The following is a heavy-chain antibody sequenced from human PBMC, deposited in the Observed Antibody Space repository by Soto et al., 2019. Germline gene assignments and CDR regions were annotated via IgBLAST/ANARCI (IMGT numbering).Heavy chain of an antibody. V-gene: IGHV1-2*04. CDR1: GYTVTGYY. J-gene: IGHJ5*02. CDR2: INPNSGGT. D-gene: IGHD2-21*02. CDR3: ARDRGVTATTNWFDP. Sequence: ASVKVSCKASGYTVTGYYMHCVRQAPGQGLEWMGWINPNSGGTNYAQKFQGWVTMTRDTSISTAYMELSRLRSDDTAVYYCARDRGVTATTNWFDPWGQGTLVTVSS.